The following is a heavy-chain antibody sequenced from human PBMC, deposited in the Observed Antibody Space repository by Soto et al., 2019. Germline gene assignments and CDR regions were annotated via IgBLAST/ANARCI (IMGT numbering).Heavy chain of an antibody. Sequence: QVQLQESGPGLVKSSETLSLTCTVSGRSMSRFYWSWIPRPAGKGLEWLARGYGFGGTNYNPSLKSRVTLSLDTSQNKFSLTLTSVTAADTAVYYCAREEASSYASRHFHDWGQGTLVTVSS. D-gene: IGHD3-16*01. J-gene: IGHJ4*02. CDR3: AREEASSYASRHFHD. V-gene: IGHV4-4*07. CDR1: GRSMSRFY. CDR2: GYGFGGT.